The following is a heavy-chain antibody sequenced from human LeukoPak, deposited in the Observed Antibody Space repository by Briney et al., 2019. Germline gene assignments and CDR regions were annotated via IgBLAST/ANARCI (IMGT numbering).Heavy chain of an antibody. J-gene: IGHJ4*02. CDR3: ASDITYYYGSGLDY. CDR1: GFTLDDYG. D-gene: IGHD3-10*01. CDR2: INWNGGST. Sequence: PGGSLRLSCAASGFTLDDYGMSWVRQAPGKGLEWVSGINWNGGSTGYADSVKGRFTISRDNAKNSLYLQMNSLRAEDTALYYCASDITYYYGSGLDYWGQGTLVTASS. V-gene: IGHV3-20*04.